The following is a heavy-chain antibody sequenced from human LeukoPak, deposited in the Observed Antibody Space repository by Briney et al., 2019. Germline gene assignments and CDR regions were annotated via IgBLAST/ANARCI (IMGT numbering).Heavy chain of an antibody. D-gene: IGHD3-3*01. V-gene: IGHV1-2*06. Sequence: ASVKGSCKASGYTFTGYYMHWVRQAPGQGLEWMGRINPNSGGTNYAQKFQGRVTMTRDTSISTAYMELSRLRSDDTAVYYCASLGEDFWSPPDDYWGQGTLVTVSS. J-gene: IGHJ4*02. CDR2: INPNSGGT. CDR3: ASLGEDFWSPPDDY. CDR1: GYTFTGYY.